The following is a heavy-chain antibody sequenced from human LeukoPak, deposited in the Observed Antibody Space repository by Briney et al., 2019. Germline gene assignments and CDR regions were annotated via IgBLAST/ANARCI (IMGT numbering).Heavy chain of an antibody. CDR2: IYPGDSDT. J-gene: IGHJ6*02. D-gene: IGHD2-21*01. Sequence: KGSXXSXXXYXXGWVRXMXGXXXXXXXXIYPGDSDTRYSPSFQGQVTISADKSISTAYLQWSSLKASDTAMYYCARARAYAKQYGMDVWGQGTTVTVSS. CDR3: ARARAYAKQYGMDV. CDR1: XXSXXXYX. V-gene: IGHV5-51*01.